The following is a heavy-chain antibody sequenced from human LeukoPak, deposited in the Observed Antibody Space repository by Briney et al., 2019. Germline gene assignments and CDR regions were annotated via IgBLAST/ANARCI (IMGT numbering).Heavy chain of an antibody. CDR3: VRLFGGVTTFDY. CDR2: INPDGSGT. CDR1: GFTFSAYW. D-gene: IGHD4-17*01. Sequence: GGSLRLSCAASGFTFSAYWMSWVRQGPGKGLDWVASINPDGSGTRYVDSVRGRFTISRDNAQNSLYLHMNSLSAEDTAVYYCVRLFGGVTTFDYWGQGTLVTVSS. V-gene: IGHV3-7*03. J-gene: IGHJ4*02.